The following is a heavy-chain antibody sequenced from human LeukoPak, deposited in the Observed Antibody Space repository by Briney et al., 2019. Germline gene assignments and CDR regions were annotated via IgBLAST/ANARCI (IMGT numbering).Heavy chain of an antibody. V-gene: IGHV4-59*01. J-gene: IGHJ3*02. CDR2: IYDSGST. CDR3: ASLTTADAFDI. D-gene: IGHD3-22*01. Sequence: SETLSLTCTVSGGSISSYYWSWIRQPPGKGLEWIGYIYDSGSTNYNPSLKSRVTISVDTSKNQFSLKPSSVTAADPAVFYCASLTTADAFDIWGQGTMVTVSS. CDR1: GGSISSYY.